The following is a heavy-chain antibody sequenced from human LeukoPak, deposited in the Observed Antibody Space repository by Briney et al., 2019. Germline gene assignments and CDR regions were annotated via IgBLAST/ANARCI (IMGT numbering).Heavy chain of an antibody. V-gene: IGHV4-34*01. Sequence: PXETLSLTCAVYGGSFSGYYWSWIRQPPGKGLEWIGEINHSGSTNYNPSLKSRVTISVDTSKNQFSLKLSSVTAADTAVYYCARAGSSYYFDYWGQGTLVTVSS. CDR2: INHSGST. CDR3: ARAGSSYYFDY. D-gene: IGHD6-13*01. CDR1: GGSFSGYY. J-gene: IGHJ4*02.